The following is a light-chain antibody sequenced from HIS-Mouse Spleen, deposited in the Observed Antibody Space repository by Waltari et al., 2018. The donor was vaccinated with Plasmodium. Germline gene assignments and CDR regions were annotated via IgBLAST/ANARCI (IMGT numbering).Light chain of an antibody. CDR3: YSTDSSGNHRV. CDR1: AFPKKY. CDR2: EDS. J-gene: IGLJ3*02. V-gene: IGLV3-10*01. Sequence: SYELTQPPSVSVPPGPPARRTSSGDAFPKKYAYWYQQKTGQAPVLVIYEDSKRPPGIPGRFSGSSSGTMATLTISGAQVEDEADYYCYSTDSSGNHRVFGGGTKLTVL.